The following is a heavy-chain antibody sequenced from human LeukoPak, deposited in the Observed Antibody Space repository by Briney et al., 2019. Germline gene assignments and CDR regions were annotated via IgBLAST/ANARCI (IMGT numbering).Heavy chain of an antibody. CDR1: GFTFSSYS. D-gene: IGHD1-26*01. CDR3: ARALPSPLYSGSYADAFDI. CDR2: ISSSSSYI. V-gene: IGHV3-21*01. J-gene: IGHJ3*02. Sequence: GGSLRLSCAASGFTFSSYSMNWVRQAPGKELEWVSSISSSSSYIYYADSVKGRFTIYRDNAKNSLYLQMNSLRAEDTAVYYCARALPSPLYSGSYADAFDIWGQGTMVTVSS.